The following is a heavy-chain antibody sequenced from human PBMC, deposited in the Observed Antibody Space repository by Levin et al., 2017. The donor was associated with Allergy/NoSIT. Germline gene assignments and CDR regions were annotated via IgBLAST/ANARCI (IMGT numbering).Heavy chain of an antibody. D-gene: IGHD2-21*02. CDR1: GYDFTTYV. CDR2: IAAYNGKT. CDR3: ARLTADYYFSWDL. J-gene: IGHJ6*02. Sequence: ASVKVSCKASGYDFTTYVITWVRQAPGQGLEWLGWIAAYNGKTSYPQNLQDRVTVTMDTTTRTAFLELRSLRSDDTAVYYCARLTADYYFSWDLWGQGTPVTVSS. V-gene: IGHV1-18*01.